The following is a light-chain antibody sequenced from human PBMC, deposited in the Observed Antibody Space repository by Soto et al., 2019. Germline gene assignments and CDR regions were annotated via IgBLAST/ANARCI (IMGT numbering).Light chain of an antibody. CDR1: QSVSSSY. CDR2: GAS. J-gene: IGKJ1*01. V-gene: IGKV3-20*01. Sequence: EIVLTQSPGTLSLSPGEKATLSCRASQSVSSSYLAWYQQNRGQAPRLLIYGASSRAPGIPDRFGGSGSGTDFTLNISRLEPEDFAVYYCQQYGSSRGTFGQGTKVEIK. CDR3: QQYGSSRGT.